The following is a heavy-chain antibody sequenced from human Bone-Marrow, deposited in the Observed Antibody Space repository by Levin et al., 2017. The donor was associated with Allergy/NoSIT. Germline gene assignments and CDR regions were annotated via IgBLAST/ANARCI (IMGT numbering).Heavy chain of an antibody. Sequence: GGSLRLSCSASGFTFSSYTMSWVRQAPGKGLEWVSYISGSGGTTDHADSVKGRFTISRDNSKNTLYMQMNSLRAEDTAVYYCAKHGVSSGWFLDYWGQGTLVTVSS. CDR1: GFTFSSYT. CDR3: AKHGVSSGWFLDY. D-gene: IGHD6-19*01. J-gene: IGHJ4*02. V-gene: IGHV3-23*01. CDR2: ISGSGGTT.